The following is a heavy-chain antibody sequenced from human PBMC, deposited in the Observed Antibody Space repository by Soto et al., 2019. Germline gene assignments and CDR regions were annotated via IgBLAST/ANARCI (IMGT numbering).Heavy chain of an antibody. CDR1: GGTFSSYT. CDR3: ASETHGGDV. CDR2: IIPILGIA. J-gene: IGHJ6*02. Sequence: QVQLVQSGAEVKKPGSSVKVSCKASGGTFSSYTISWVRQAPGQGLEWIGRIIPILGIANYAQKFQGRVTITTDTSTSTAYMELSSLRYEDTAVYYCASETHGGDVWGQGTTVTVSS. V-gene: IGHV1-69*02. D-gene: IGHD3-10*01.